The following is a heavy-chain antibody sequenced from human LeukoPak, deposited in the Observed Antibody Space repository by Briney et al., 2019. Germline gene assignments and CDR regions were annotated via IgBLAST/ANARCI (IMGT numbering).Heavy chain of an antibody. J-gene: IGHJ4*02. D-gene: IGHD3-3*01. V-gene: IGHV3-21*01. CDR1: GFTFSSYS. Sequence: GGSLRLSCAASGFTFSSYSMNWVRQTPGKGLEWVSSITSSSTYTFYADSVKGRFTISRENARNSLSLQMNSLRAEDTAVYYCARTDSTIFGLDYWGQGTLVTVSS. CDR2: ITSSSTYT. CDR3: ARTDSTIFGLDY.